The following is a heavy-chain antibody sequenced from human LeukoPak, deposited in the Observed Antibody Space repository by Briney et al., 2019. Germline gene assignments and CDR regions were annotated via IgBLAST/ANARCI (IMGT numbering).Heavy chain of an antibody. CDR3: ARDLVCGCHNWGPGDN. D-gene: IGHD2-21*01. Sequence: GGSLRLSCAVSGFTFRSYALHWVRRAPGKGLEWVAVIPTDGTNKFYADSVKGRFTISRDNSENTLYLQVNSLRAEDTAFYYCARDLVCGCHNWGPGDNWGQGTLVTVSS. J-gene: IGHJ4*02. CDR2: IPTDGTNK. V-gene: IGHV3-30-3*01. CDR1: GFTFRSYA.